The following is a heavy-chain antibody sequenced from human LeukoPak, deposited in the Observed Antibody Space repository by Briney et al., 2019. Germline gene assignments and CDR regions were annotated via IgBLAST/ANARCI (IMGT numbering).Heavy chain of an antibody. CDR3: ARTNQISETAFDI. CDR1: GGSIDSSSYY. Sequence: SETLSLTCTVSGGSIDSSSYYWGWIRQPPGKGLEWIGTIYYSGSTYYNPSLKSRVTISVDTSKNQFSLKLSSVTASDTAVYYCARTNQISETAFDIWGQGTMVIVSS. J-gene: IGHJ3*02. V-gene: IGHV4-39*01. D-gene: IGHD1-14*01. CDR2: IYYSGST.